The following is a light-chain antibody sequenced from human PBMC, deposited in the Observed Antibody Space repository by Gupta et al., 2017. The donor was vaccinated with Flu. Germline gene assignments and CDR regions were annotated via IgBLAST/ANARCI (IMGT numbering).Light chain of an antibody. Sequence: EIVITPSPASLSESTGERATLSFRASQSVSSNLAWYQQKPGQAPRLLIYGASTRATGIPDRFSGSGSGTEFTLTISSLQSEDFAVYYCQQYNNWPLTFGQGTKVEIK. CDR3: QQYNNWPLT. J-gene: IGKJ1*01. CDR1: QSVSSN. CDR2: GAS. V-gene: IGKV3-15*01.